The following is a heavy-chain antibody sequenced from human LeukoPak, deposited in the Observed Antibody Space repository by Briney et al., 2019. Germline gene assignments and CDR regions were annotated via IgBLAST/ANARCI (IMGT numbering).Heavy chain of an antibody. CDR1: GYTFTGYY. Sequence: ASVKVSCKASGYTFTGYYMHWVRQAPGQGLEWMGRINPNSGGTNYAQKFQGRVTMTRDTSISTAYMELSRLRSDDTAVYYCARGSIAARLVDYWGQGTLVTVPS. J-gene: IGHJ4*02. V-gene: IGHV1-2*06. CDR2: INPNSGGT. CDR3: ARGSIAARLVDY. D-gene: IGHD6-6*01.